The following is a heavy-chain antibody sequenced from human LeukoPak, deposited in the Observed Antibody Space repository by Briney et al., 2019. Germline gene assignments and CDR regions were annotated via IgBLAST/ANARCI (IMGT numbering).Heavy chain of an antibody. J-gene: IGHJ4*02. CDR3: ARGSLYCGGDCYLNY. CDR1: GYTFTGCY. Sequence: GASVKVSCKASGYTFTGCYMHWVRQAPGQGLEWMGRIIPILGIANYAQKFQGRVTITADKSTSTAYMELSSLRSEDTAVYYCARGSLYCGGDCYLNYWGQGTLVTVSS. D-gene: IGHD2-21*02. CDR2: IIPILGIA. V-gene: IGHV1-69*04.